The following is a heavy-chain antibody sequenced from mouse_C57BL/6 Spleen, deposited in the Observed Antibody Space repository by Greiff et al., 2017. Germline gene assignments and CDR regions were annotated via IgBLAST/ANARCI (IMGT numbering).Heavy chain of an antibody. D-gene: IGHD1-1*01. CDR3: ARLGYGSSSDY. CDR1: GYTFTSYW. Sequence: QVHVKQPGAELVRPGSSVKLSCKASGYTFTSYWMDWVKQRPGQGLEWIGNIYPSDSETHYNQKFRDKATLTVDKSSSTAYMQLSSLTSEDSAVYYCARLGYGSSSDYWGQGTTLTVSS. J-gene: IGHJ2*01. CDR2: IYPSDSET. V-gene: IGHV1-61*01.